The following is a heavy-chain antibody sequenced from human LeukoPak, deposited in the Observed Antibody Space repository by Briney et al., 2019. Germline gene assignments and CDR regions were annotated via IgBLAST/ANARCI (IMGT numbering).Heavy chain of an antibody. CDR2: ISSSSSYI. J-gene: IGHJ4*02. D-gene: IGHD6-19*01. CDR3: ARAPRGIAVAGTLFDY. CDR1: GFTFSSYS. V-gene: IGHV3-21*01. Sequence: KPGGSLRLSRAASGFTFSSYSMNWVRQAPGKGLEWVSPISSSSSYIYYADSVKGRFTISRDNAKNSLYLQMNSLRAEDTAVYYCARAPRGIAVAGTLFDYWGQGTLVTVSS.